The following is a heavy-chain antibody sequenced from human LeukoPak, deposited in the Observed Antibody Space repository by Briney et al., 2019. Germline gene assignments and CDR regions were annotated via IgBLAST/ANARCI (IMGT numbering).Heavy chain of an antibody. CDR2: MYYTGTT. CDR3: ARDGIVASDYFYYYYMDV. D-gene: IGHD5-12*01. CDR1: GGSISSSSYY. V-gene: IGHV4-39*07. Sequence: KSSETLSLTCIVSGGSISSSSYYWGWSRQPPGKGLEWIGTMYYTGTTYYNPSLTSRVTISVDTSKNQFSLKLSSVTAADTAVYYCARDGIVASDYFYYYYMDVWGKGTTVTVSS. J-gene: IGHJ6*03.